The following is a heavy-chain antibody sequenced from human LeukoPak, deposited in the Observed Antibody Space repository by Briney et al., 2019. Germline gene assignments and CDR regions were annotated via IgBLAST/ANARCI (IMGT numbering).Heavy chain of an antibody. D-gene: IGHD2-15*01. CDR3: ARDLDCSGGSCYSGPWFDP. Sequence: TSSETLSLTCTVSGGSISSRSYYWGWIRQPPGKGLEWIGSIYYSGSTYYNPSLKSRVTISVDTSKNQFSLKLSSVTAADTAVYYCARDLDCSGGSCYSGPWFDPWGQGTLVTVSS. V-gene: IGHV4-39*02. CDR1: GGSISSRSYY. CDR2: IYYSGST. J-gene: IGHJ5*02.